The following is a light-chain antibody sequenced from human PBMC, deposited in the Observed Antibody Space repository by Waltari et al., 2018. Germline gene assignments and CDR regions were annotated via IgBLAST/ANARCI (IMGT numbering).Light chain of an antibody. CDR3: QQYSRWPLT. CDR1: QTTYTN. Sequence: DTVMTQSPATLSVSPGEGATRSCRASQTTYTNLAWYQQKPGQVPRLLIYGSSTRATGIPARFSGSGSGTEFTLTISSLQSEDFAVYYCQQYSRWPLTFGGGTKVEIK. V-gene: IGKV3-15*01. CDR2: GSS. J-gene: IGKJ4*01.